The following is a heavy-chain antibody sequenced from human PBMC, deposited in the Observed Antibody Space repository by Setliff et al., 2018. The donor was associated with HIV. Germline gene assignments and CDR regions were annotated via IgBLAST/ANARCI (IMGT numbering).Heavy chain of an antibody. Sequence: GASVKVSCKASGGTFSSYAISWVRQAPGQGLEWMGGIIPILGTANYAQKFQGRVTITTDESTSTAYMELSSLRSEDTAIYYCARDIYVGRPTDALDIWGQGTMVTVSS. V-gene: IGHV1-69*05. CDR2: IIPILGTA. J-gene: IGHJ3*02. D-gene: IGHD3-16*01. CDR1: GGTFSSYA. CDR3: ARDIYVGRPTDALDI.